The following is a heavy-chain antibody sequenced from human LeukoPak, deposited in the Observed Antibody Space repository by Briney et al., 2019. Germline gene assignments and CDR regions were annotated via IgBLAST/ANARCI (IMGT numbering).Heavy chain of an antibody. CDR3: AKLWWQWLVPGRDDAFDI. D-gene: IGHD6-19*01. CDR1: GFTFSSYG. J-gene: IGHJ3*02. CDR2: ISYDGSNK. V-gene: IGHV3-30*18. Sequence: GGSLRLSCAASGFTFSSYGMHWVRQAPGKGLEWVAVISYDGSNKYYADSVKGRFTISRDNSKNTLYLQMNSLRAEDTAVYYCAKLWWQWLVPGRDDAFDIWGQGTMVTVSS.